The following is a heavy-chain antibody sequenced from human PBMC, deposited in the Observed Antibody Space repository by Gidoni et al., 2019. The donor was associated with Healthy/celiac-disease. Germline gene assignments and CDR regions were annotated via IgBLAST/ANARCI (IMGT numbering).Heavy chain of an antibody. J-gene: IGHJ4*02. CDR1: GFTFSSYA. CDR2: ISYDGSNK. D-gene: IGHD3-9*01. V-gene: IGHV3-30*04. Sequence: QVQLVESGGGVVQPGRSLRLSCADSGFTFSSYAMHWVRQAPGKGLEWVAVISYDGSNKYYADSVKGRFTISRDNSKNTLYLQMNSLGAEDTAVYYCAREYISPEVRFDYWGQGTLVTVSS. CDR3: AREYISPEVRFDY.